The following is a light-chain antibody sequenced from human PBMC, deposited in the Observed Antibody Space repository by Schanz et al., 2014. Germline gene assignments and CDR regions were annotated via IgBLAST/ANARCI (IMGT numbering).Light chain of an antibody. Sequence: QSALTQPASVSGSPGQSITISCTGTSSDVGSNNIVSWYQQHPGKAPKLMIYEGTKRPLGVSNRFSGSKSGNTASLTISGLQAEDEADYYCCSYAGTYSVVFGGGTKLTVL. CDR2: EGT. J-gene: IGLJ2*01. CDR1: SSDVGSNNI. CDR3: CSYAGTYSVV. V-gene: IGLV2-23*01.